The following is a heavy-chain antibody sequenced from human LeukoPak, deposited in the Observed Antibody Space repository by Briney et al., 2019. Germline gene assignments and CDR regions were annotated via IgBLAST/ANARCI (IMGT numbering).Heavy chain of an antibody. CDR3: ARDGDSGSFGAFDI. D-gene: IGHD1-26*01. V-gene: IGHV4-59*12. CDR1: GGSISSYY. Sequence: SETLSLTCTVSGGSISSYYWSWIRQPPGKGLEWIGYIYYSGSTNYNPSLKSRVTISVDRSKNQFSLKLSSVTAADTAVYYCARDGDSGSFGAFDIWGQGTMVTVSS. J-gene: IGHJ3*02. CDR2: IYYSGST.